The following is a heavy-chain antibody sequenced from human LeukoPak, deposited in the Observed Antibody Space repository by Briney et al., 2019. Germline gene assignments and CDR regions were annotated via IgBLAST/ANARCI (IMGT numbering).Heavy chain of an antibody. CDR3: ARESNYYGSGTGWFDP. V-gene: IGHV4-39*07. D-gene: IGHD3-10*01. CDR2: INHSGST. Sequence: SETLSLTCTVSGGSISSSSYYWSWIRQPPGKGLEWIGEINHSGSTNYNPSLKSRVTISVDTSKDQFSLKLSSVTAADTAVYYCARESNYYGSGTGWFDPWGQGTLVTVSS. CDR1: GGSISSSSYY. J-gene: IGHJ5*02.